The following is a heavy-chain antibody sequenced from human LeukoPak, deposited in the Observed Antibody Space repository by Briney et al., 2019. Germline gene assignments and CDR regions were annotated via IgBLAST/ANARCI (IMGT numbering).Heavy chain of an antibody. CDR3: ARVGLYCSGGSCYDC. V-gene: IGHV3-74*03. CDR1: GFTFSSYW. J-gene: IGHJ4*02. CDR2: ISSDGSST. Sequence: GGSLRLSRAASGFTFSSYWMHWVRQAPGKGLVWVSRISSDGSSTTYADSVKGRFTISRVNAKNTLYLQMNSLRAEDTAVYYCARVGLYCSGGSCYDCWGQGTLVTVSS. D-gene: IGHD2-15*01.